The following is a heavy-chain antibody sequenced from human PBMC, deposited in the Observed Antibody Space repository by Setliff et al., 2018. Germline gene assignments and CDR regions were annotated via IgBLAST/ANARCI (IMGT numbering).Heavy chain of an antibody. J-gene: IGHJ4*02. CDR3: ATHGGYYYDSSGSFGAY. CDR2: INAGNGNT. CDR1: GYTFTSYA. D-gene: IGHD3-22*01. Sequence: ASVKVSCKASGYTFTSYAMHWVRQAPGQRLEWMGWINAGNGNTKYSQKFQDRVTITRDTSASTAYMELSSLRSEDTAVYYCATHGGYYYDSSGSFGAYWGQGTLVTVSS. V-gene: IGHV1-3*01.